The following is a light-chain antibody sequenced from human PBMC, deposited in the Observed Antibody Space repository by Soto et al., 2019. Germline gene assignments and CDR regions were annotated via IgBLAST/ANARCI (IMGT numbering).Light chain of an antibody. CDR2: GAS. CDR1: QDISSY. Sequence: DIQLTQSPSFLSASVGDRVTITCLASQDISSYLGWYQQKPGEAPKLLIYGASTLQSGVPSRFSGSGSGTEFTLTISSLQPEDFASYYCQQLNSYLFTFGQGTRLEIK. J-gene: IGKJ5*01. V-gene: IGKV1-9*01. CDR3: QQLNSYLFT.